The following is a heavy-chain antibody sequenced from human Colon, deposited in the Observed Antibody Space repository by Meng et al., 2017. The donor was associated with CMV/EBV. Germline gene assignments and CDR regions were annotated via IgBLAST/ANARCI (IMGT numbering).Heavy chain of an antibody. J-gene: IGHJ5*02. CDR2: INHSKVSTNTRSGGTT. CDR3: ARARAAGLRSAPNWFDP. D-gene: IGHD3-3*01. V-gene: IGHV1-46*01. Sequence: WGRQAPGQGLEWIGQINHSKVSTNTRSGGTTNYAQKYQGRVTITRDTSTSTVYMEQSSLTSDDTAVYYCARARAAGLRSAPNWFDPRGQGTLVTVSS.